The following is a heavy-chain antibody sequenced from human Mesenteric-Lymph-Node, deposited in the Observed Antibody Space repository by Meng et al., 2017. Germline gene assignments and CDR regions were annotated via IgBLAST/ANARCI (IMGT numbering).Heavy chain of an antibody. Sequence: GGSLRLSCAASGFTFSNYYMHWVRRAPGKGLVWVSAINPEGNSPTYADSVKGRFTMSRDNAKNTLYLHMDSLRAEDTAMYYCTRIDSLGPWTNDYWGQGTLVTVSS. D-gene: IGHD3/OR15-3a*01. V-gene: IGHV3-74*03. J-gene: IGHJ4*02. CDR1: GFTFSNYY. CDR2: INPEGNSP. CDR3: TRIDSLGPWTNDY.